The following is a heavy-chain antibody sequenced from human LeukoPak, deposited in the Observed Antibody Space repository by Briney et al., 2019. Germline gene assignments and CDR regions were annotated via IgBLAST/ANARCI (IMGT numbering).Heavy chain of an antibody. D-gene: IGHD3-3*01. CDR3: ARVRFLDY. J-gene: IGHJ4*02. Sequence: GGSLRLSCAASGFTFDNYAMQWARQGPGKGLEWVASIDYADSVNGRFTISRDNAKNSLYLQVNSLRAEDTAVYYCARVRFLDYWGQGTLVTVSS. CDR1: GFTFDNYA. CDR2: I. V-gene: IGHV3-69-1*01.